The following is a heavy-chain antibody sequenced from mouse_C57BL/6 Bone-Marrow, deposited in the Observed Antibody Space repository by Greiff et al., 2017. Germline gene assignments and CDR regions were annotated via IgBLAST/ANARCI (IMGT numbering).Heavy chain of an antibody. CDR3: ARVYDYDLYYAMDY. V-gene: IGHV5-16*01. J-gene: IGHJ4*01. CDR1: GFTFSDYY. CDR2: INYDGSST. Sequence: EVNVVESEGGLVQPGSSMKLSCTASGFTFSDYYMAWVRQVPEKGLEWVANINYDGSSTYYLDSLKSRFIISRDNANNILYLQMSSLKSEDTATYYCARVYDYDLYYAMDYWGQGTSVTVSS. D-gene: IGHD2-4*01.